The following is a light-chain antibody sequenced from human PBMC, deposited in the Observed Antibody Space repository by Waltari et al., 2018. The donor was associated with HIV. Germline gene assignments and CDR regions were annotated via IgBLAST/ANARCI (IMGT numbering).Light chain of an antibody. J-gene: IGKJ1*01. CDR1: RRLLQSNGYNY. Sequence: DIVMTTSPLALAVTPGEPASISCRSSRRLLQSNGYNYLDWYLQKPGQSPQLLIYFASNRASGAPDRFSGSGSGRDFTLKISRVEAEDVGVYYCMEALEVTFGQGTKVEIK. CDR3: MEALEVT. CDR2: FAS. V-gene: IGKV2-28*01.